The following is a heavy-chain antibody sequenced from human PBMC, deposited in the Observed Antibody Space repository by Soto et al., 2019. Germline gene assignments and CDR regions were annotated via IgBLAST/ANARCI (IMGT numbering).Heavy chain of an antibody. J-gene: IGHJ4*02. D-gene: IGHD7-27*01. CDR1: GGSISGYY. CDR3: ARRWGTYFDF. V-gene: IGHV4-59*01. CDR2: VHYSGST. Sequence: SETLSLTCTVSGGSISGYYWRWIRQPPGKRLEWIGYVHYSGSTNYNPSLKSRVTISVDTSKNQFSLKLSSVTAADTAVYYCARRWGTYFDFWGQGTLVTVSS.